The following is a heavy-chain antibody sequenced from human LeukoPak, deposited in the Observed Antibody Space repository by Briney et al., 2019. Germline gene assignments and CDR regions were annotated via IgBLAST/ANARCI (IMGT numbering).Heavy chain of an antibody. Sequence: GGSLRLSCAASGFTFSSYAMSWVRQAPGKGLEWVSAISGSGGSTYYADSVKGRFTISRDNSKNTLYLQMNSLRAEDTAVYYCARDPQPRTSADSSGSEIWGQGTLVTVSS. CDR1: GFTFSSYA. CDR2: ISGSGGST. CDR3: ARDPQPRTSADSSGSEI. D-gene: IGHD3-22*01. J-gene: IGHJ1*01. V-gene: IGHV3-23*01.